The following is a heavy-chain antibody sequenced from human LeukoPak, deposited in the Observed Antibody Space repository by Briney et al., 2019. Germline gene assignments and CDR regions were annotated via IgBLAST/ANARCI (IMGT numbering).Heavy chain of an antibody. CDR2: ISGSGGST. Sequence: GGSLRLSCAASGFTFSSYAMSWVRQAPGKGLEWVSAISGSGGSTDYADSVKGRFTISRDNSKNTLYLQMNSLRAEDTAVYYCAKGGRGTYYSDSWGQGTLVTVSS. J-gene: IGHJ4*02. V-gene: IGHV3-23*01. D-gene: IGHD3-16*01. CDR1: GFTFSSYA. CDR3: AKGGRGTYYSDS.